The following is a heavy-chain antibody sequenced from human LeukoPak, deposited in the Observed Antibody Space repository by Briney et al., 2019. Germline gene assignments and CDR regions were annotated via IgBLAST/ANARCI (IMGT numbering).Heavy chain of an antibody. Sequence: GGSLRLSCAASGFTFSSYWMSWVRQAPGKGLEWVANIKQDGSEKYYVDSVKGRFTISRDNAKNSLYLQMNSLRAEDTAVYYCARVVCCVGYCSGGSCYSGWFDPWGQGTLVTVSS. CDR2: IKQDGSEK. J-gene: IGHJ5*02. CDR1: GFTFSSYW. D-gene: IGHD2-15*01. CDR3: ARVVCCVGYCSGGSCYSGWFDP. V-gene: IGHV3-7*01.